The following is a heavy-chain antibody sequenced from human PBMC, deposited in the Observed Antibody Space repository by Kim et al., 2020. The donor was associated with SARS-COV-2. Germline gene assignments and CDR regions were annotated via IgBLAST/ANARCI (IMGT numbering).Heavy chain of an antibody. Sequence: ASVKVSCKASGYTFTSNGISWVRQATGQGLEWMGWISAYNGNTNYAQKLQGRVTMTTDTSTSTAYMELRSLRSDDTAVYYCARAGSSGWQLDYWGQGTLVTVSS. CDR3: ARAGSSGWQLDY. CDR2: ISAYNGNT. CDR1: GYTFTSNG. V-gene: IGHV1-18*01. J-gene: IGHJ4*02. D-gene: IGHD6-19*01.